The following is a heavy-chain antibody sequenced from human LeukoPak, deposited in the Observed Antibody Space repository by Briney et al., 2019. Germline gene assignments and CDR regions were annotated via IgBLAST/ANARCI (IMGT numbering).Heavy chain of an antibody. CDR2: INHSGST. CDR3: ARSLAARAPRDY. Sequence: WIGEINHSGSTNYNPSLKSRVTISVDTSKNQFSLKLSSVTAADTAVYYCARSLAARAPRDYWGQGTLVTVSS. V-gene: IGHV4-34*01. J-gene: IGHJ4*02. D-gene: IGHD6-6*01.